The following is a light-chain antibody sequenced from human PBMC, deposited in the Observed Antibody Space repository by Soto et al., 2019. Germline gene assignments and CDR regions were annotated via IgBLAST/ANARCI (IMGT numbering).Light chain of an antibody. Sequence: QSVLTQPPSASGTPGQRVTISCSGTSSNIGTNTVNWYQQLPGTAPTLLIHSDNRRPSGVPDRFSASKSGTSASLAFSGLQSEYAADYYCAAWDDSLSGSWVFGGGTLLT. CDR3: AAWDDSLSGSWV. CDR1: SSNIGTNT. J-gene: IGLJ3*02. CDR2: SDN. V-gene: IGLV1-44*01.